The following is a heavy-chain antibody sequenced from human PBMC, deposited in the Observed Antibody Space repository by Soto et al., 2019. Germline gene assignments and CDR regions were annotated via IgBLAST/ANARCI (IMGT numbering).Heavy chain of an antibody. D-gene: IGHD6-19*01. CDR2: IYYSGST. J-gene: IGHJ5*02. CDR3: ARDGNGRNAIAVAGTWGENWFDP. CDR1: GGSISSGGYY. V-gene: IGHV4-31*03. Sequence: PSETLSLTCTVSGGSISSGGYYWSWIRQHPGKGLEWIGYIYYSGSTYYNPSLKSRVTISVDTSKNQFSLKLSSVTAADTAVYYCARDGNGRNAIAVAGTWGENWFDPWGQGTLVTVSS.